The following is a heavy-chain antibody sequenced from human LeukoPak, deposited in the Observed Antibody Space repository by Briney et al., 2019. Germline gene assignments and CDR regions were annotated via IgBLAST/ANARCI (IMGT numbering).Heavy chain of an antibody. CDR1: GYTLTELS. D-gene: IGHD3-3*01. Sequence: ASVKVSRKVSGYTLTELSMHWVRQAPGKGLEWMGGFDPEDGETIYAQKFQGRVTMTEDTSTDTAYMELSSLRSEDTAVYYCATGVTIFGVVTVFDYWGQGTLVTVSS. CDR2: FDPEDGET. J-gene: IGHJ4*02. V-gene: IGHV1-24*01. CDR3: ATGVTIFGVVTVFDY.